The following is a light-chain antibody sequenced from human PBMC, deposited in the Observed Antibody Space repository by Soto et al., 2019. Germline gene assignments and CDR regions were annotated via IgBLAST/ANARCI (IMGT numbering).Light chain of an antibody. CDR2: EVS. Sequence: QSALTQPASVSXXPGQSITISCTGTSSDVGSYKYVSWYQHYPGKAPKLILYEVSNRPSGVSDRFSGSKSGNTASLTISGLQAEDEADYYCTSYTTSSTVVFGGGTKLTVL. CDR3: TSYTTSSTVV. V-gene: IGLV2-14*01. CDR1: SSDVGSYKY. J-gene: IGLJ2*01.